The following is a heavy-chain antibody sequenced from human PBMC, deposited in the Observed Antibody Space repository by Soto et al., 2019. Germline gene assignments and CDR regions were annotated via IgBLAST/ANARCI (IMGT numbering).Heavy chain of an antibody. J-gene: IGHJ4*02. CDR2: INPEGSET. CDR1: GFTFSSYW. D-gene: IGHD4-17*01. CDR3: STVTTSSVFDY. Sequence: GGSLRLSCAASGFTFSSYWMTWVRQAPGKGLEWVANINPEGSETHYVDSVKGRFTISRDNAKNSLHLQMNSLRAEDTAIYYCSTVTTSSVFDYWGQGTLVTVSS. V-gene: IGHV3-7*05.